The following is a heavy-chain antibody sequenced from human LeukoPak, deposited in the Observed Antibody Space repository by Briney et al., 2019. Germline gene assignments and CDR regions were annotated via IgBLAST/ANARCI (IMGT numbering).Heavy chain of an antibody. CDR1: GFTFSSYW. D-gene: IGHD6-13*01. Sequence: GGSLRLSCAASGFTFSSYWMSWVRQAPGKGLEWVANIKQDGSEKYYVDSVKGRFTISRDNAKNSLYLQMNSLRAEDTAVYYCARDQKYSSSWWGFYYYMDVWGKGTTVTASS. J-gene: IGHJ6*03. CDR2: IKQDGSEK. CDR3: ARDQKYSSSWWGFYYYMDV. V-gene: IGHV3-7*01.